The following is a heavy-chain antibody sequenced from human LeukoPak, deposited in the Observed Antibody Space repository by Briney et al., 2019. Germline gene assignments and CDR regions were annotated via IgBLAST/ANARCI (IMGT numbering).Heavy chain of an antibody. D-gene: IGHD6-13*01. J-gene: IGHJ5*02. CDR2: ISSISSYI. V-gene: IGHV3-21*01. Sequence: PGGSLRLSCAASGFTFSSYSMNWVRQAPGKGLEWVSSISSISSYIYYADSVKGRFTISRDNAKNSLYLQMNSLRAEDTAVYYCARDKGIAAAGRGGWFDPWGQGTLVTVSS. CDR1: GFTFSSYS. CDR3: ARDKGIAAAGRGGWFDP.